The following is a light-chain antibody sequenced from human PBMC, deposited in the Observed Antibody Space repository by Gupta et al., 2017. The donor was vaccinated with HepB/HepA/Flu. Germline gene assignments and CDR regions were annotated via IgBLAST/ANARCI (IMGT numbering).Light chain of an antibody. CDR2: EVN. CDR3: CAYSATYTLLL. V-gene: IGLV2-23*02. CDR1: SSDIGNYNI. J-gene: IGLJ2*01. Sequence: QSALTQPASVSGSPEESIAISCTGTSSDIGNYNIVSWYQQHPGKAPKLIIYEVNKRPPGVPHRFSGSKSGDTASLTIPGLQAADEATYYCCAYSATYTLLLFGGGTKLTVL.